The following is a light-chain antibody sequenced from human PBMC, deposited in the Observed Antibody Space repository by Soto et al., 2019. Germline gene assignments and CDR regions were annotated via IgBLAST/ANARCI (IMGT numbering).Light chain of an antibody. CDR1: QSVSSS. CDR2: DAS. J-gene: IGKJ4*01. CDR3: QQYNNWPPRT. Sequence: EIVMPQSPATPSVSPGDRATLSCRASQSVSSSLDWYQQIPGQAPRLLIYDASTRATGIPARFGGSGSGTEFTHTISSLQSEDFSVYYCQQYNNWPPRTFGGGTKVELK. V-gene: IGKV3-15*01.